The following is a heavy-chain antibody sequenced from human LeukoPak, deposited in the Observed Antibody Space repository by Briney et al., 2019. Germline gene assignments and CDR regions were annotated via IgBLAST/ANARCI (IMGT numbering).Heavy chain of an antibody. CDR2: ISDSGVNT. Sequence: GGSLRLSCAASGFTSGSYAMTWVRQAPGKGLEWVSSISDSGVNTYYADSVKGRSTISRDNSKNTLYLQMNSLRAEDTAVYYCAKSFFPGGSSFTFDIWGQGTLVTVSS. J-gene: IGHJ3*02. D-gene: IGHD3-10*01. CDR1: GFTSGSYA. V-gene: IGHV3-23*01. CDR3: AKSFFPGGSSFTFDI.